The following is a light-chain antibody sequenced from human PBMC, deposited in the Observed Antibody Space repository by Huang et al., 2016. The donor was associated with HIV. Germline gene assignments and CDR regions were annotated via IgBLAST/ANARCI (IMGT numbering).Light chain of an antibody. V-gene: IGKV3-15*01. CDR2: SAS. CDR3: QQYDDWRKT. Sequence: EILLTQSPATLSASPGERVTLSCRASQSVRNNLAWYQQRPGQAPRLLIFSASTRATAIPARFSGSGSGTEFTLNIGSLQSEDFAVYYCQQYDDWRKTFGQGTRVDFK. J-gene: IGKJ1*01. CDR1: QSVRNN.